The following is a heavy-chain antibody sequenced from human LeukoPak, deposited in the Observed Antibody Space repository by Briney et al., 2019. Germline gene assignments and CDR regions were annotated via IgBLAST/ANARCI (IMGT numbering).Heavy chain of an antibody. CDR3: ARGTEMATILDY. CDR1: GFTFSSYA. J-gene: IGHJ4*02. CDR2: ISSSSGYI. V-gene: IGHV3-21*01. D-gene: IGHD5-24*01. Sequence: GSLRLSCAASGFTFSSYAMSWVRQAPGKGLEWVSSISSSSGYIYYADSVKGRFTISRDNAKNSLYLQMNSLRAEDTAVYYCARGTEMATILDYWGQGTLVTVSS.